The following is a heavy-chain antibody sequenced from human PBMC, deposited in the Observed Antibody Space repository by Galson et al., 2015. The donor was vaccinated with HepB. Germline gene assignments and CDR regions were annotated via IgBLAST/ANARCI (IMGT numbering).Heavy chain of an antibody. Sequence: SLRLSCAASGFTFSSHAMSWVRQAPGKGLEWVSGIRGSGGSTHCADSVKGRFTISRDNSKNTLYLQMNSLRAEDTAVYYCAKDMEWLVPIYHFDYWGQGTLLTVSS. V-gene: IGHV3-23*01. J-gene: IGHJ4*02. CDR1: GFTFSSHA. CDR2: IRGSGGST. D-gene: IGHD6-19*01. CDR3: AKDMEWLVPIYHFDY.